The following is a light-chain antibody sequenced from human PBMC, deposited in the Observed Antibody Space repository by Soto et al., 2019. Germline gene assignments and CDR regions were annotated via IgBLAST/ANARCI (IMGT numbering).Light chain of an antibody. CDR3: SSYADSSTRV. CDR1: SNDIGGYDY. CDR2: EVS. Sequence: QSVLTQPASVSGSPGQSITISCTGTSNDIGGYDYVSWYQQHPDKAPKLIIDEVSHRPSGVSTRVSGSKSSNTASLTISGLRAEDEADYYCSSYADSSTRVFGAGTKLTVL. J-gene: IGLJ1*01. V-gene: IGLV2-14*01.